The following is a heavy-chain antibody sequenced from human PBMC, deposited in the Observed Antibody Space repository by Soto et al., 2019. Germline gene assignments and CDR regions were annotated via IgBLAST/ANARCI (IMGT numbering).Heavy chain of an antibody. J-gene: IGHJ6*02. CDR3: ARGSRVKIPAASGRDYYYHGLDV. D-gene: IGHD6-25*01. CDR2: INHRGST. V-gene: IGHV4-34*01. Sequence: QVQLQQWGAGLLKPSETLSLTCAVYGGSFSGYYWSWIRQPPGKGLEWMGEINHRGSTNYNPSLKRRITISVDTSKNQFSLKLNSVTAAVTAVYYCARGSRVKIPAASGRDYYYHGLDVWGQGTAVTVSS. CDR1: GGSFSGYY.